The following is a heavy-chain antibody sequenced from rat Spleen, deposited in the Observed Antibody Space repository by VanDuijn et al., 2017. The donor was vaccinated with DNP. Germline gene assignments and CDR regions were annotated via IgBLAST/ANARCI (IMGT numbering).Heavy chain of an antibody. D-gene: IGHD1-10*01. Sequence: EVQLVESGGGLVQPGRSMKLSCVASGFPFSSYWMYWIRQAPGKGLEWIASINTKSDTTYYPDSVKGRFTISRENAENTVYLQMDSLRSEDTATYYCASLNNYNWFANWGQGTLVTVSS. V-gene: IGHV5-58*01. J-gene: IGHJ3*01. CDR1: GFPFSSYW. CDR2: INTKSDTT. CDR3: ASLNNYNWFAN.